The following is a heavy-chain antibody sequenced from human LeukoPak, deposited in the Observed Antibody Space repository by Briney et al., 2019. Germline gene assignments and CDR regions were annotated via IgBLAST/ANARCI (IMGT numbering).Heavy chain of an antibody. CDR3: ARDKVVGATIFDY. J-gene: IGHJ4*02. D-gene: IGHD1-26*01. V-gene: IGHV3-7*03. Sequence: GGSLRLSCAASGFTLSTFWMGWVRQAPGKGLEWVANIKQDGSEKYDGDFVKGRFTISRDNAKNSLDLQMNSLRAEEPAVDYFARDKVVGATIFDYWRQGTLVTVSS. CDR1: GFTLSTFW. CDR2: IKQDGSEK.